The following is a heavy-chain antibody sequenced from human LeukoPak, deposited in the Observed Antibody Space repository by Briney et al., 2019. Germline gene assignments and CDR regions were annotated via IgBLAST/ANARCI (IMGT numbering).Heavy chain of an antibody. Sequence: GGSLRLSCAASGFTFSSYGMHWVRQAPGKGLEWVAFIRYDGSNKYYADSVKGRFTIPRDNSKNTLYLQMNSLRAEDTAVYYCAKTTPLLDIVVVPAAVDYWGQGTLVTVSS. CDR2: IRYDGSNK. V-gene: IGHV3-30*02. CDR3: AKTTPLLDIVVVPAAVDY. J-gene: IGHJ4*02. CDR1: GFTFSSYG. D-gene: IGHD2-2*01.